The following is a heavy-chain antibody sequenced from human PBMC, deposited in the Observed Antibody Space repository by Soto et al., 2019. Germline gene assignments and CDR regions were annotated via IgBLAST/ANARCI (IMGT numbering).Heavy chain of an antibody. CDR2: ISGSGGST. D-gene: IGHD2-15*01. Sequence: EVQLLESGGGLVQPGGSLRLSCAASGFTFSSYAMSWVRQAPGKGLEWVSAISGSGGSTYYADSVKGRFTISRDNSKNTLYLQMNSLRAEDTAVYYCAKRIVVVVAETTLPNHFAEYFQHWGQGTLVTVSS. CDR3: AKRIVVVVAETTLPNHFAEYFQH. J-gene: IGHJ1*01. V-gene: IGHV3-23*01. CDR1: GFTFSSYA.